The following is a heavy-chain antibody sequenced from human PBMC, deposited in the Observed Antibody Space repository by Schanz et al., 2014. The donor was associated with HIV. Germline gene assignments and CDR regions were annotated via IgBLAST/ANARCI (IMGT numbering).Heavy chain of an antibody. CDR1: GFNFNNYA. Sequence: EEHLLESGGDLIQPGGSLRLSCAASGFNFNNYAMTWVRRAPGKGLEWISAISESGGSTYYADSVKGRFTISRDNSKNTLYLQMTTLRTEDTAVYYCAKPEYDSSGNSQSHFDYWGQGTLVTVSS. V-gene: IGHV3-23*01. CDR3: AKPEYDSSGNSQSHFDY. J-gene: IGHJ4*02. CDR2: ISESGGST. D-gene: IGHD3-22*01.